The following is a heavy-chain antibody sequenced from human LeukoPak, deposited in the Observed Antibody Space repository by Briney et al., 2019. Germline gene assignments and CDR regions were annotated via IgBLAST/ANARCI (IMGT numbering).Heavy chain of an antibody. CDR3: GGQSVPNHYYYYMDV. CDR1: GGSISSYY. V-gene: IGHV4-59*01. D-gene: IGHD1-14*01. J-gene: IGHJ6*03. CDR2: IHYSGST. Sequence: SETLSLTCTVSGGSISSYYWSWIRQPPGKGLEWIGYIHYSGSTNYNPSLKSRVTISLDTSKNQFSLKLSSVTAADTAVYYCGGQSVPNHYYYYMDVWGIGTTVTVSS.